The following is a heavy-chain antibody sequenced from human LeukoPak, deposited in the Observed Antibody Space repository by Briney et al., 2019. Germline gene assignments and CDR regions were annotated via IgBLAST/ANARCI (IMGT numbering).Heavy chain of an antibody. V-gene: IGHV4-4*07. CDR3: ARVLWFGELWGFDY. J-gene: IGHJ4*02. D-gene: IGHD3-10*01. Sequence: SETLSLTCTVSGGSISSHYWSWIRQPPGKGLEWIGRIYTSGSTNYNPSLKSRVSMSVDTSKNQFSLKLSSVTAADTAVYYCARVLWFGELWGFDYWGQGTLVTVSS. CDR2: IYTSGST. CDR1: GGSISSHY.